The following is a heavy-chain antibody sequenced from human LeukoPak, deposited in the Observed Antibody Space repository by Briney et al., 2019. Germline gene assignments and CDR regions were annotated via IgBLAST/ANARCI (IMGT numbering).Heavy chain of an antibody. D-gene: IGHD6-13*01. CDR3: ARGRRGRVVEYSSSWYPDDYYYGMDV. V-gene: IGHV4-34*01. J-gene: IGHJ6*02. Sequence: GSLRLSCAASGFTFSDYYMSWIRQAPGKGLEWIGEINHSGSTNYNASLKSRVTISVDTSKNRFSLKLSSVTDADPAVYYRARGRRGRVVEYSSSWYPDDYYYGMDVWGQGTTVTVSS. CDR1: GFTFSDYY. CDR2: INHSGST.